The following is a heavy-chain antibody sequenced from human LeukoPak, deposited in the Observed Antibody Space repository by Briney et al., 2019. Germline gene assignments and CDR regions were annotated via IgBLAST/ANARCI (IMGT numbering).Heavy chain of an antibody. Sequence: SETLSLTCAVYGGSFSAYYWSWIRQPPGKGLEWIGEINHSGSTNYNPSLKSRVTISVDTSKNQFSLKLSSVTAADTAVYYCARGGYCSGGSCFSGRFDPWGQGTLVTVSS. D-gene: IGHD2-15*01. CDR3: ARGGYCSGGSCFSGRFDP. CDR1: GGSFSAYY. CDR2: INHSGST. V-gene: IGHV4-34*01. J-gene: IGHJ5*02.